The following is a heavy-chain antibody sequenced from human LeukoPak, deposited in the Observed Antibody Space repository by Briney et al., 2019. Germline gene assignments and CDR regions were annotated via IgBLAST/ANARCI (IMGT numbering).Heavy chain of an antibody. D-gene: IGHD4-17*01. CDR1: GYSFTSYW. CDR2: IYPGDSDT. J-gene: IGHJ5*02. V-gene: IGHV5-51*07. CDR3: ARGLYGDYVSTYNWFDP. Sequence: GESQKISCKGSGYSFTSYWIGWVHQMPGKGLEWMGIIYPGDSDTRYSPSFQGQVTISADKSISTAYLQWSSLKASDTAMYYCARGLYGDYVSTYNWFDPWGQGTLVTVSS.